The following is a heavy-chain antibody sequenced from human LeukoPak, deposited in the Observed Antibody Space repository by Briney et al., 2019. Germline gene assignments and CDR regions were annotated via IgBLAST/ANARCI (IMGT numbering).Heavy chain of an antibody. CDR1: GGTFSSYA. CDR3: ARHSSRESFYDFDS. J-gene: IGHJ4*02. CDR2: IIPIFGTA. D-gene: IGHD3-16*01. Sequence: SVKVSCKASGGTFSSYAISWVRQAPGQGLEWMGGIIPIFGTANYAQKFQGRVTFTADRSTNTAYMALSSLRSEDTAVYYCARHSSRESFYDFDSWGQGALIIVSS. V-gene: IGHV1-69*06.